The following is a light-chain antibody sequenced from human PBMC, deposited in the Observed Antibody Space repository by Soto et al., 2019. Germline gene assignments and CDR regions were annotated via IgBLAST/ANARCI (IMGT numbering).Light chain of an antibody. J-gene: IGLJ2*01. Sequence: QTVVTQEPSLTVSPGGTVTLTCASSTGAVTSGFYPNWFQQKPGQAPRAVIYSATHSHSWTPARFAVSLLGGKAALTLSGAQPEDEAEYYCLLYYGAAQLVVGGGTKRTFL. CDR1: TGAVTSGFY. CDR2: SAT. CDR3: LLYYGAAQLV. V-gene: IGLV7-43*01.